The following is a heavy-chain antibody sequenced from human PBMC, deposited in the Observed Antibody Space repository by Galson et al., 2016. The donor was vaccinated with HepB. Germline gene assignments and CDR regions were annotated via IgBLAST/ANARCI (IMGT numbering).Heavy chain of an antibody. CDR2: FDPEDGQM. V-gene: IGHV1-24*01. Sequence: SVKVSCKVSGYIFTELSMQWVRQAPGKGLEWMGGFDPEDGQMIYAQKFQGRVTMTEDTSTDTVFMELSSLRSEDTAVCYCATDIMVVRPFAPTGSQYWGPGTLVVVTS. CDR3: ATDIMVVRPFAPTGSQY. CDR1: GYIFTELS. J-gene: IGHJ4*02. D-gene: IGHD3/OR15-3a*01.